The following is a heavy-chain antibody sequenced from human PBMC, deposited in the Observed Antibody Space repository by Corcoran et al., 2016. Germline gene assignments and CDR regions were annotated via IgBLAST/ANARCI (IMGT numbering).Heavy chain of an antibody. CDR2: INPNNGGT. V-gene: IGHV1-2*02. Sequence: QVQLVQSGAEVKKPGASVKVSCKASGYTFTGYYMHWVRQAPGQGLEWMGWINPNNGGTSYAQKFQGRVTMTSHTSISTTYMELNKLRSDDTAVYFCARGLFYYGMDVWGQGTTVTVSS. J-gene: IGHJ6*02. CDR3: ARGLFYYGMDV. CDR1: GYTFTGYY.